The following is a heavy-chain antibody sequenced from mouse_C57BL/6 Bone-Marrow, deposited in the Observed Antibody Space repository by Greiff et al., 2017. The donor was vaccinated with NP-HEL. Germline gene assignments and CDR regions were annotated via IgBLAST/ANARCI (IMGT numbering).Heavy chain of an antibody. CDR2: IDPSDSYT. V-gene: IGHV1-50*01. Sequence: QVQLKQPGAELVKPGASVKLSCKASGYTFTSYWMQWVKQRPGQGLEWLGEIDPSDSYTNYHQQLKGKAKLTVDTSSSTADMQLSSLTSEDSAVYYCARLCYWYFDVWGTGTTVTVAS. CDR1: GYTFTSYW. J-gene: IGHJ1*03. CDR3: ARLCYWYFDV. D-gene: IGHD6-1*01.